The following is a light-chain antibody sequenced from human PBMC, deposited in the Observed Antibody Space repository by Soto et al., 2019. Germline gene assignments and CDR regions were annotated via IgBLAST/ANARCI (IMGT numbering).Light chain of an antibody. Sequence: EIVMTQSPATLSVSPGERATLSCRASQSVSSNLAWYQQKSGQAPRLLIYDASTRATGIPARFSGSGSGTEFTLTISSLQSGDFAVYYCQQYNNWPRVTFGPGTKVDIK. CDR2: DAS. CDR3: QQYNNWPRVT. J-gene: IGKJ3*01. CDR1: QSVSSN. V-gene: IGKV3-15*01.